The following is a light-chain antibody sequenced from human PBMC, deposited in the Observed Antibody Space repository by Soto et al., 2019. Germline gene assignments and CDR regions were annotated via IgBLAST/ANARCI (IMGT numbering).Light chain of an antibody. CDR2: DVS. Sequence: DSQMTQSPSTVSAYVGDSLTITCRASQSNTTWLAWYQQRPGKAPKLLIYDVSSLQSGVPSRFSGSGSGTEFTLTLSSLQPDDFADYYCQHYKMYYPWTFGQGTKVDIK. CDR3: QHYKMYYPWT. V-gene: IGKV1-5*01. J-gene: IGKJ1*01. CDR1: QSNTTW.